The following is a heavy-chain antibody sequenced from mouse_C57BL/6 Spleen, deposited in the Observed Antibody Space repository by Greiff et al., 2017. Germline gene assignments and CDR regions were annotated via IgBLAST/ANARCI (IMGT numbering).Heavy chain of an antibody. Sequence: QVQLQQSGAELVKPGASVPISCKASCYAFSSYWMNWVKQRPGQGLEWIGQIYPGDGDTNYNGKFKGKATLTADQSSSTAYLQLSSLTSEDSAVYFCAREGYFDYWGQGTTLTVSS. V-gene: IGHV1-80*01. J-gene: IGHJ2*01. CDR1: CYAFSSYW. CDR2: IYPGDGDT. CDR3: AREGYFDY.